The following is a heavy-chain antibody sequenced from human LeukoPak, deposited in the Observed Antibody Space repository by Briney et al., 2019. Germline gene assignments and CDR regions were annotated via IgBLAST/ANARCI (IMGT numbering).Heavy chain of an antibody. CDR1: GGSFSGYY. V-gene: IGHV4-34*01. CDR2: INHSGST. J-gene: IGHJ6*03. CDR3: ARGHIAARHFYYYYYYYMDV. Sequence: PSETLSLTCAVYGGSFSGYYWSWIRQPPGKGLEWIGEINHSGSTNYNPSLKSRVTISVDTSKNQFSLKLSSVTAADTAVYYCARGHIAARHFYYYYYYYMDVWGKGTTVTVSS. D-gene: IGHD6-6*01.